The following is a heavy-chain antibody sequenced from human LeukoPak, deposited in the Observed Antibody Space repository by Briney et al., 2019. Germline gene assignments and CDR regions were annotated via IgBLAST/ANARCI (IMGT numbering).Heavy chain of an antibody. J-gene: IGHJ4*02. D-gene: IGHD2-15*01. CDR3: ARGAPGSYCSGGSCPYFDY. CDR2: INPNSGNT. Sequence: GASVKVSCKASAYTFTSYDINWVRQATGQGLEWMGWINPNSGNTCYAQKFQGRVTMTRNTSISTAYMELSSLRSEDTAVYYCARGAPGSYCSGGSCPYFDYWGQGTLISVSS. CDR1: AYTFTSYD. V-gene: IGHV1-8*01.